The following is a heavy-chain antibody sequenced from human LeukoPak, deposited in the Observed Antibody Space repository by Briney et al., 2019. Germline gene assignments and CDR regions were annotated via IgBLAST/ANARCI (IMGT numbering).Heavy chain of an antibody. D-gene: IGHD6-19*01. V-gene: IGHV3-74*01. Sequence: PGGSLRLSCAAAGFTFSSYWMHWVRQAPGKGLVWVSRINNDGSSTRYADSVKGRFTISRDNAKNTLYLLMNSLRAEDTAVYYCARGPSGYSSDWGQGTLVTVSS. CDR3: ARGPSGYSSD. CDR2: INNDGSST. J-gene: IGHJ4*02. CDR1: GFTFSSYW.